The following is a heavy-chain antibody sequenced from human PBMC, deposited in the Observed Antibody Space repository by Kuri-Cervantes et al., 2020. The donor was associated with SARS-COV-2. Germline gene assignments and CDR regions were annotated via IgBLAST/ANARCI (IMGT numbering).Heavy chain of an antibody. D-gene: IGHD6-13*01. CDR1: GFTFSDYY. Sequence: ETLSLTCAASGFTFSDYYMSWIRQAPGKGLVWVSRINSDGSSTSYADSVKGRFTISSDNAKNTLYLQINSLIAEDTAVYYCARWQRGSSWYSVFDYWGQGTLVTVSS. V-gene: IGHV3-74*01. CDR2: INSDGSST. J-gene: IGHJ4*02. CDR3: ARWQRGSSWYSVFDY.